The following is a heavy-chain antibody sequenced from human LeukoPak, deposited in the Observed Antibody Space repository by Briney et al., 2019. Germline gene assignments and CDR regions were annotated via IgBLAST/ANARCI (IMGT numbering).Heavy chain of an antibody. CDR2: ISGSGGST. Sequence: GGSLRLSCAASGFTFSNYGMSWVRQAPRKGLEWVSAISGSGGSTHYADSVKGRFTISRDNSKNTLYLQMNSLRADDTAVYFCAKSGYNRFDYWGQGTLVTVSS. CDR1: GFTFSNYG. J-gene: IGHJ4*02. D-gene: IGHD5-24*01. CDR3: AKSGYNRFDY. V-gene: IGHV3-23*01.